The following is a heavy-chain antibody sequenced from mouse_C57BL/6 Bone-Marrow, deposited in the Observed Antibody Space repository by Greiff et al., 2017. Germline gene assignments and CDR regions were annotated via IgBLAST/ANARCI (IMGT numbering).Heavy chain of an antibody. Sequence: VQLQQSGAELVRPGASVKLSCTASGFNIKDDYMHWVKQRPEQGLEWIGWIDPENGDTEYASKFQGKATITADTSSNTAYLQLSSLTSEDTAVYYCTPYYYGSSPYYFDYWGQGTTLTVFS. CDR1: GFNIKDDY. V-gene: IGHV14-4*01. CDR2: IDPENGDT. D-gene: IGHD1-1*01. J-gene: IGHJ2*01. CDR3: TPYYYGSSPYYFDY.